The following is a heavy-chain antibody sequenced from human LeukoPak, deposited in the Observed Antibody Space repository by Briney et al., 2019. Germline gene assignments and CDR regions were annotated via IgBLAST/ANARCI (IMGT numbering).Heavy chain of an antibody. CDR2: ISGSGSST. Sequence: PGGSLRLSCAASGFTFSSYRMNWVRQAPGKGLEWVSTISGSGSSTNYADSVKGRFAISRDNSKNTLYLQMNSLRAEDTAVYYCAKVDTSGYYEILDYWGQGTLVTVSS. J-gene: IGHJ4*02. V-gene: IGHV3-23*01. CDR1: GFTFSSYR. D-gene: IGHD3-22*01. CDR3: AKVDTSGYYEILDY.